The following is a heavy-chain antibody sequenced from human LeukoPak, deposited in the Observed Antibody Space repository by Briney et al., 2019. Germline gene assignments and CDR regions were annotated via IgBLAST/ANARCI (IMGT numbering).Heavy chain of an antibody. CDR1: GFTFSSYW. J-gene: IGHJ4*02. CDR2: IKQDGSGK. V-gene: IGHV3-7*01. Sequence: GRSLRLSCAVSGFTFSSYWMNWVRQAPGKGLEWVANIKQDGSGKNYVDSVKGRFTISRDDAKSSLFLQMNDLRAEDTAVYYCAKGGRGNGEVYWGQGTLVTVSS. CDR3: AKGGRGNGEVY. D-gene: IGHD2-8*01.